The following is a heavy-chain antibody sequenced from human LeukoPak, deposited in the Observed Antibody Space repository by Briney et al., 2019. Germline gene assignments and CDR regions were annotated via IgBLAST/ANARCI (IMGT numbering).Heavy chain of an antibody. CDR3: TREAVTANGYFDY. D-gene: IGHD2-21*02. CDR1: GFTFSNAW. J-gene: IGHJ4*02. CDR2: IKSKTDGGTT. Sequence: PGGSLRLSCAASGFTFSNAWMTWVRQAPGKGLEWVGRIKSKTDGGTTDYAAPVKGRFTISRDDSKNTLYLQMNSLKTEDTAVYYCTREAVTANGYFDYWAREPWSPSPQ. V-gene: IGHV3-15*01.